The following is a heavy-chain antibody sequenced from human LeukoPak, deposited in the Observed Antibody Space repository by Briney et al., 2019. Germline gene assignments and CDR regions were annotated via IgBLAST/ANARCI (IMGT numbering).Heavy chain of an antibody. CDR3: AKGCGDSCYSDFDN. Sequence: GGSLRLSCVASGFTFSSYAMGWVRQAPGKGLQWVSTIRGSGSNTYYADSVKGRFTISRDNSKNTLYLRMNSLRAEDTAVCYCAKGCGDSCYSDFDNWGQGTLVTVSS. D-gene: IGHD2-15*01. CDR2: IRGSGSNT. CDR1: GFTFSSYA. J-gene: IGHJ4*02. V-gene: IGHV3-23*01.